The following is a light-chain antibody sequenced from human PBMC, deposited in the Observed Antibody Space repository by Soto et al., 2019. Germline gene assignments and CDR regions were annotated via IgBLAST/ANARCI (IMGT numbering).Light chain of an antibody. CDR3: SSFTSSITYV. CDR2: DVT. Sequence: QSALTQPASVSGSPGQSITISCTGTSSDVGGHNAVSWYRQDPGKAPKLVIYDVTSRPSGVSNRFSGSKSGNTASLTISGLQTEDEADYYCSSFTSSITYVFGTGTQLTVL. V-gene: IGLV2-14*01. CDR1: SSDVGGHNA. J-gene: IGLJ1*01.